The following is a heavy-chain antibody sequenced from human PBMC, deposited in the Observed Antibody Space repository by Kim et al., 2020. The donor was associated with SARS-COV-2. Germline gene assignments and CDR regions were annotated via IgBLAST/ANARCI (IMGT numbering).Heavy chain of an antibody. J-gene: IGHJ4*02. D-gene: IGHD3-22*01. CDR1: GFTFSNAW. CDR2: IKSKTDGGTT. Sequence: GGSLRLSCAASGFTFSNAWMSWVRQAPGKGLEWVGRIKSKTDGGTTDYAAPVKGRFTISRDDSKNTLYLQMNSLKTEDTAVYYCKCYDSSGYGGGARDYWGQGTLVTVSS. V-gene: IGHV3-15*01. CDR3: KCYDSSGYGGGARDY.